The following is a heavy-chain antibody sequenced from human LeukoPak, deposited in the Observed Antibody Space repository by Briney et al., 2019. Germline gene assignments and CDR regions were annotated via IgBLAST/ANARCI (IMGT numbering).Heavy chain of an antibody. V-gene: IGHV3-33*01. Sequence: GGSLRLSCAASGFTFSSYGMHWVRQAPGKGLEWVAVIWYDGSNKYYADSVKGRFTISRDNSKNTLYLQMNSLRAEDTAVYYCARAANQQWLVLNPDYWGQGTLVTVSS. CDR1: GFTFSSYG. D-gene: IGHD6-19*01. CDR3: ARAANQQWLVLNPDY. CDR2: IWYDGSNK. J-gene: IGHJ4*02.